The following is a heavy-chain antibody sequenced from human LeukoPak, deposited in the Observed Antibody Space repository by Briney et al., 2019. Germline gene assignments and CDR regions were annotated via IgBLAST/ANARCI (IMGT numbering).Heavy chain of an antibody. Sequence: ASVKVSCKASGYTFTSYYIHWVRQAPGQGLEWMGIINPSGGSTYYTQKFQGRLTMTRDMSTSTVYMELSSLRSEDTAVYYCARDRQVATNYYYYMDVWGKGTTVTVSS. D-gene: IGHD5-12*01. V-gene: IGHV1-46*01. CDR1: GYTFTSYY. CDR2: INPSGGST. CDR3: ARDRQVATNYYYYMDV. J-gene: IGHJ6*03.